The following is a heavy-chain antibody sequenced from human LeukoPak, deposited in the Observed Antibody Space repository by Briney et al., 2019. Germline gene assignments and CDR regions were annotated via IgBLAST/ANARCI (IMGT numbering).Heavy chain of an antibody. Sequence: SETLSLTCAVYGGSFSGYYWSWIRQPPGKGLEWIGEINHSGSTNYNPSLKSRVTISVDTSKNQFSLKLSSVTAADTAVYYCARGRRGYIAARPGVKNWFDPWGQGTLVTVSS. V-gene: IGHV4-34*01. D-gene: IGHD6-6*01. J-gene: IGHJ5*02. CDR3: ARGRRGYIAARPGVKNWFDP. CDR2: INHSGST. CDR1: GGSFSGYY.